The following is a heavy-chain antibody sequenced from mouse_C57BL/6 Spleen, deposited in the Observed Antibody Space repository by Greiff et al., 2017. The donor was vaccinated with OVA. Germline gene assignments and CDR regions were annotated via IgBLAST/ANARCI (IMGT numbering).Heavy chain of an antibody. V-gene: IGHV1-22*01. Sequence: EVKLMESGPELVKPGASVKMSCKASGYTFTDYNMHWVKQSHGKSLEWIGYINPNNGGTSYNQKFKGKATLTVNKSSSTAYMELRSLTSEDSAVYYCAREGDDYDLGGAMDYWGQGTSVTVSS. J-gene: IGHJ4*01. CDR2: INPNNGGT. D-gene: IGHD2-4*01. CDR1: GYTFTDYN. CDR3: AREGDDYDLGGAMDY.